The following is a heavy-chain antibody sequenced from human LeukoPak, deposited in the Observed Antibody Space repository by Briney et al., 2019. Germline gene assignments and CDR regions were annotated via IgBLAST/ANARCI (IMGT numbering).Heavy chain of an antibody. CDR2: INNDGSST. V-gene: IGHV3-74*01. CDR1: GFTFSSYW. J-gene: IGHJ4*02. CDR3: ARDLTTVTTAPFDY. Sequence: GGSLRLSCAASGFTFSSYWMHWVRQAPGKGLVWVSRINNDGSSTSYADSVKGRFTISRDNAKNTLYLQMNSLRAEDTALYYCARDLTTVTTAPFDYWGQGTLVTVSS. D-gene: IGHD4-17*01.